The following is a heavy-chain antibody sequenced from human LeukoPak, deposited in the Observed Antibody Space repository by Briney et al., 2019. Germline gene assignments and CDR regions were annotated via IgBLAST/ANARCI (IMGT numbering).Heavy chain of an antibody. Sequence: TSETLSLTCTVSGGSISSYYWSWIRQPPGKGLEWIGYIYYSGSTNYNPSLKSRVTISVDTSKNQFSLKLSSVTAADTAVYYCARAQRGYSYGLYFDYWAREPWSPSPQ. CDR2: IYYSGST. V-gene: IGHV4-59*01. CDR1: GGSISSYY. D-gene: IGHD5-18*01. J-gene: IGHJ4*02. CDR3: ARAQRGYSYGLYFDY.